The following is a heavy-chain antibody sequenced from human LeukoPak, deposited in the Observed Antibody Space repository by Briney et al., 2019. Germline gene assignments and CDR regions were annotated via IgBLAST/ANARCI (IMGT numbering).Heavy chain of an antibody. CDR1: GFTFSSYE. D-gene: IGHD3-16*01. V-gene: IGHV3-48*03. CDR2: ISSSGSTI. J-gene: IGHJ6*03. Sequence: PGGSLRLSCAASGFTFSSYEMNWVRQAPGKGLEWVSYISSSGSTIYYADSVKGRFTVSRDNSKNTLYLQMNSLRAGDTAVYYCARETSQKGAHYMDVWGKGTTVTISS. CDR3: ARETSQKGAHYMDV.